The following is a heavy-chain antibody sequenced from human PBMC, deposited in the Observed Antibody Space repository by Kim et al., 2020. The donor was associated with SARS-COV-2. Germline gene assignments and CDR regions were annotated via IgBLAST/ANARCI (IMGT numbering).Heavy chain of an antibody. CDR3: ARVGIAVAGYGMDV. Sequence: GGSLRLSCAASGFTFSSYEMNWVRQAPGKGLEWVSYISSSGSTIYYADSVKGRFTISRDNAKNSLYLQMNSLRAEDTAVYYCARVGIAVAGYGMDVWGQGTTVTVSS. J-gene: IGHJ6*02. CDR1: GFTFSSYE. CDR2: ISSSGSTI. D-gene: IGHD6-19*01. V-gene: IGHV3-48*03.